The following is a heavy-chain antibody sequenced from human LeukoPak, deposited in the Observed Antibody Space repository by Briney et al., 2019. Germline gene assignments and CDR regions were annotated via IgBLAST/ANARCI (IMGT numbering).Heavy chain of an antibody. CDR1: GYTFTSHG. V-gene: IGHV1-18*01. D-gene: IGHD3-22*01. J-gene: IGHJ4*02. Sequence: ASVKVSCKASGYTFTSHGISWVRQAPGQGLEWMGWISTYNGNTNYAQKLQGRVTMTRDMSTSTVYMELSSLRSEDTAVYYCARRAANYDSSSFDYWGQGTLVTVSS. CDR2: ISTYNGNT. CDR3: ARRAANYDSSSFDY.